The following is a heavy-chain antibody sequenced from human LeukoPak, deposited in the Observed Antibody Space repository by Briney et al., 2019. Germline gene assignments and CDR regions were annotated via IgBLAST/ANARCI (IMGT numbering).Heavy chain of an antibody. CDR2: ISSTSSTI. CDR1: GFTFSSYS. Sequence: GGSLRLSCAASGFTFSSYSMNWVRQAPGKGLEWVSYISSTSSTIYYADSVKGRFTISRDNAKNSLFLQMNSLRDDDTAVYFCARDYIWAYDCWGQGTLVTVSS. J-gene: IGHJ4*02. CDR3: ARDYIWAYDC. V-gene: IGHV3-48*02. D-gene: IGHD3-10*01.